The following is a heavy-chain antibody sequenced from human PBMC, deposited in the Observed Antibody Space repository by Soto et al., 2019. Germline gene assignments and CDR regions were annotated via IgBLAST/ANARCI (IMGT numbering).Heavy chain of an antibody. Sequence: QEQLVESGGGVVQPGTSLRLSCAVPGGIFHGYGMHWVRQAPGKGLEWAAIIRFDGSNEEYADSVKGRFTISRDNSKNTLYRQMNTLGAEDTAVYYCARDGIGGTVFRGYLDYWGRGTVVTVSS. CDR1: GGIFHGYG. CDR3: ARDGIGGTVFRGYLDY. V-gene: IGHV3-33*01. CDR2: IRFDGSNE. J-gene: IGHJ4*02. D-gene: IGHD1-7*01.